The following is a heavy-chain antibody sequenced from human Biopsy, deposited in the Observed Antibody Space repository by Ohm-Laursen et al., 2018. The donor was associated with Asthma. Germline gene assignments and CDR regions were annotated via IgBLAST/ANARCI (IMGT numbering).Heavy chain of an antibody. D-gene: IGHD3-3*01. V-gene: IGHV3-7*01. CDR3: ARTFHFWSPYHAEHYQL. Sequence: SLRPSCSASGFTFGDYCMSWVRQVPGQGLEWVANIKHDGSEKNHVDSLKGRFTISRDNAKNLLFLQMNSLRAEDTAVYYCARTFHFWSPYHAEHYQLWGQGILVTVSS. CDR2: IKHDGSEK. J-gene: IGHJ1*01. CDR1: GFTFGDYC.